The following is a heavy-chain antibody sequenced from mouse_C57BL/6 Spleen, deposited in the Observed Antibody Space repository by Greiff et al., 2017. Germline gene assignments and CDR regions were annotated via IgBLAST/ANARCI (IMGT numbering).Heavy chain of an antibody. V-gene: IGHV1-69*01. D-gene: IGHD2-1*01. CDR1: GYTFTSYW. Sequence: QVQLQQPGAELVMPGASVKLSCKASGYTFTSYWMHWVKQRPGQGLEWIGEIDPSDSYTNYNQKFKGKSTLTVDTSSSTAYMQLSSLTSEDSAVYYGARGGNYVGGYAMDYWGQGTSVTVSS. CDR3: ARGGNYVGGYAMDY. CDR2: IDPSDSYT. J-gene: IGHJ4*01.